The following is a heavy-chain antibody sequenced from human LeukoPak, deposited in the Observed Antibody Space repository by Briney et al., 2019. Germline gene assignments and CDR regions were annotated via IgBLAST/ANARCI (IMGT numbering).Heavy chain of an antibody. CDR3: ASDPNFGYSFDY. V-gene: IGHV3-30*01. CDR2: ISYDGSNK. D-gene: IGHD5-18*01. CDR1: GFTFSSYA. J-gene: IGHJ4*02. Sequence: GGSLRLSCAASGFTFSSYAMHWVRQAPGKGLEWVAVISYDGSNKYYADSVKGRFTISRDNSKNTLYLQMNSLRAEDTAVYYCASDPNFGYSFDYLGQGTLVTVSS.